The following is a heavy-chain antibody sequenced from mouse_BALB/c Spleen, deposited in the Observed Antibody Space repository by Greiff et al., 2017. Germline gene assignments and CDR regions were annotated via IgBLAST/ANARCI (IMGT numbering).Heavy chain of an antibody. CDR3: ARDRYDYLYAMDY. J-gene: IGHJ4*01. D-gene: IGHD2-4*01. CDR2: IWAGGST. CDR1: GFSLTSYG. V-gene: IGHV2-9*02. Sequence: VQRVESGPGLVAPSQSLSITCTVSGFSLTSYGVHWVRQPPGKGLEWLGVIWAGGSTNYNSALMSRLSISKDNSKSQVFLKMNSLQTDDTAMYYCARDRYDYLYAMDYWGQGTSVTVSS.